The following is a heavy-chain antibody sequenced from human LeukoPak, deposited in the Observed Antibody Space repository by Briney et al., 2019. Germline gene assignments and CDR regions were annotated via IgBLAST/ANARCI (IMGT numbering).Heavy chain of an antibody. D-gene: IGHD4-11*01. CDR1: GGSLCGYY. V-gene: IGHV4-34*01. CDR2: INHSGNT. CDR3: ARQDYKYNWFDP. J-gene: IGHJ5*02. Sequence: SETLSLTCALYGGSLCGYYWRGMRDPPGRGREWIGEINHSGNTKYNPSLKSRVTISVDTSKNQFSLKLSSVTAADTAVYYCARQDYKYNWFDPWGPGTLVTVSS.